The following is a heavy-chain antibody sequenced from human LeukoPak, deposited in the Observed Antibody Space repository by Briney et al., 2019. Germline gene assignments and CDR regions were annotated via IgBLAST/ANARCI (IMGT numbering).Heavy chain of an antibody. V-gene: IGHV1-2*02. CDR3: ARDRGWLQIKARYYYGMDV. Sequence: ASVKVSCKASGYTFTGYYMHWVRQAPGQGLEWMGWINPNSGGTNYAQKFQGRVTMTRDTSISTAYMELSRLRSDDTAVYYCARDRGWLQIKARYYYGMDVWGQETTVTVSS. CDR2: INPNSGGT. CDR1: GYTFTGYY. J-gene: IGHJ6*02. D-gene: IGHD5-24*01.